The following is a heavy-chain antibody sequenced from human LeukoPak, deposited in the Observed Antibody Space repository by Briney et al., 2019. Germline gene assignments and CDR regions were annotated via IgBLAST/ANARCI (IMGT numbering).Heavy chain of an antibody. CDR1: GGSISRHY. J-gene: IGHJ5*02. CDR3: ARGRLEGSSTSCPS. V-gene: IGHV4-59*11. Sequence: PSETLSLTCTVPGGSISRHYWSWIRQPPGKGLEWIGYIFYTGSTNYNPSLKSRVTISVDTSKNQFSLKLSSVTAADTAVYYCARGRLEGSSTSCPSWGQGTLVTVSS. CDR2: IFYTGST. D-gene: IGHD2-2*01.